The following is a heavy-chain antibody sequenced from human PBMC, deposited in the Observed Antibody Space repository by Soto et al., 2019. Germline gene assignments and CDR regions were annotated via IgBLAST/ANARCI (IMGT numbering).Heavy chain of an antibody. CDR2: ISYDGSNK. J-gene: IGHJ6*02. D-gene: IGHD3-3*01. CDR3: ARGYFFWCGYYYTYVMYF. V-gene: IGHV3-30*03. CDR1: GFTFSSYG. Sequence: GGSLRLSCAASGFTFSSYGMHWVRQAPGKGLEWVAVISYDGSNKYYADSVKGRFTISRDNSKNTLYLQMNGLRAEDTAVYYCARGYFFWCGYYYTYVMYFCGQGSTDTV.